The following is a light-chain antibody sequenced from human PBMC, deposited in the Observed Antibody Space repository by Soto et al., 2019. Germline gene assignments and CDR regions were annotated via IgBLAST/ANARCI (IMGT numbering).Light chain of an antibody. CDR1: QSVNNY. V-gene: IGKV3-11*01. CDR2: DAS. CDR3: QQYNNYWT. Sequence: EIVLAQSPATLSLSPGERATLSCRASQSVNNYLAWFQQIPGQAPRLLIYDASTRATGIPARFSGSESGTEFTLTISSLQPDDFATYYCQQYNNYWTFGQGTKVDIK. J-gene: IGKJ1*01.